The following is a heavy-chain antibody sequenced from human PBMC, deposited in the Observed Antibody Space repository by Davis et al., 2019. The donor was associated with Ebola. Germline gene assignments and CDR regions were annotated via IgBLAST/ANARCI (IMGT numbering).Heavy chain of an antibody. D-gene: IGHD3-10*01. Sequence: MPSETLSLTCTVSGGSINSLYYYWGWIRQPPGKGLEWIGTVSYSGSTYYNPSLKSRVTISVDTSKNQFSLKLSSVTAVDTAVYYCARSRGFGRPIDYWGQGTLVTVSS. CDR2: VSYSGST. V-gene: IGHV4-39*07. CDR1: GGSINSLYYY. J-gene: IGHJ4*02. CDR3: ARSRGFGRPIDY.